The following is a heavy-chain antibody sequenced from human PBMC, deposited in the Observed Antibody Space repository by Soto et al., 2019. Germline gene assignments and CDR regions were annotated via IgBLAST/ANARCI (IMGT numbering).Heavy chain of an antibody. CDR3: ARAVKYQLLYFDY. V-gene: IGHV3-64*01. Sequence: GGSLRLSCAASGFTFSSYAMHWVRQAPGKGLEYVSAISSNGGSTYYANSVKGRFSMSRDNAKNTLYLQMGSLRAEDMAVYYCARAVKYQLLYFDYWGQGTLVTVSS. J-gene: IGHJ4*02. CDR2: ISSNGGST. CDR1: GFTFSSYA. D-gene: IGHD2-2*01.